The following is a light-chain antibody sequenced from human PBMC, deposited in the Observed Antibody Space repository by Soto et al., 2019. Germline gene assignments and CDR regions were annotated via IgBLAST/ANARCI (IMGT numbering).Light chain of an antibody. V-gene: IGKV1-5*03. CDR1: QSISSW. J-gene: IGKJ1*01. CDR3: QQSYSTPWT. Sequence: DIQMTQSPSSLSASVGDRVTITCRASQSISSWLAWYQQKPGKAPKLLIYKASSLQSGVPLRFSGSESGTEFTLTISSLQPEDFATYYCQQSYSTPWTFGQGTKVDIK. CDR2: KAS.